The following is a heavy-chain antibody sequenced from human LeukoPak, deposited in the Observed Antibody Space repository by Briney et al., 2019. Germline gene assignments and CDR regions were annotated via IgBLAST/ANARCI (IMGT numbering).Heavy chain of an antibody. J-gene: IGHJ4*02. V-gene: IGHV4-31*03. CDR1: GGSISSGGYY. CDR3: ASASTIFGVVFAF. D-gene: IGHD3-3*01. CDR2: IFYSGSH. Sequence: SETLSLTCTVSGGSISSGGYYWSWIRQPPGEGLEWLGYIFYSGSHYYNPSLKSRVNLSVDTSKNQHSLNLSSVTAADTDVYCCASASTIFGVVFAFWRQGTVLSV.